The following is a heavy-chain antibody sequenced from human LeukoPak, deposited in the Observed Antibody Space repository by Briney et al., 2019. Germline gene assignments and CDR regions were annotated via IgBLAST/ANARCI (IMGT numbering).Heavy chain of an antibody. CDR1: GGSFSGYY. D-gene: IGHD6-13*01. CDR2: INHSGST. CDR3: ARVLRVAAGSDY. V-gene: IGHV4-34*01. Sequence: SETLSLTCAVYGGSFSGYYWSWIRQPPGKGLEWIGEINHSGSTNYNPSLKSRVTISVDTSKNQFSLKLSSVTAADTAVYYCARVLRVAAGSDYWGQGTLVTVSS. J-gene: IGHJ4*02.